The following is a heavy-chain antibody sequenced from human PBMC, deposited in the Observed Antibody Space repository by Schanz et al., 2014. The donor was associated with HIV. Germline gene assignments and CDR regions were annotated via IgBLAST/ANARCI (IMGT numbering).Heavy chain of an antibody. CDR3: AKTSITLGMDV. J-gene: IGHJ6*02. D-gene: IGHD1-20*01. CDR2: MWYDESHK. V-gene: IGHV3-33*03. CDR1: GFTFSSSG. Sequence: VQLVESGGGVVQPGRSLRLSCTASGFTFSSSGMHWVRQAPGKGLEWVAAMWYDESHKGYADSVKGRFTISRVNSKNTLYLQMNSLRAEDTAIYYCAKTSITLGMDVWGQGTTVTVSS.